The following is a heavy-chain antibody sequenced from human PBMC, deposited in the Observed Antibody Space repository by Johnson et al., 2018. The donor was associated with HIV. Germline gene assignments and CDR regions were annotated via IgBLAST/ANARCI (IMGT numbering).Heavy chain of an antibody. CDR1: GFTFSSYA. D-gene: IGHD1-26*01. Sequence: QVQLVESGGGVVQPGRSLRLSCAASGFTFSSYAMHWVRQAPGKGLEWVAVISYDGSNEYYADSVKGRFTISRDNSKNTLYLQMNSLRTEDTAVYYCARDLRGANWHDVFDIWGQGTMVTVSS. CDR2: ISYDGSNE. J-gene: IGHJ3*02. V-gene: IGHV3-30*14. CDR3: ARDLRGANWHDVFDI.